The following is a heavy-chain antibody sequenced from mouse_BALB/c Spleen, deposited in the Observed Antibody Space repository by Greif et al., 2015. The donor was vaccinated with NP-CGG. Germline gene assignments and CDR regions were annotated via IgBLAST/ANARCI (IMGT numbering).Heavy chain of an antibody. CDR2: ISSGGSYT. V-gene: IGHV5-9-4*01. CDR1: GFTFSSYA. Sequence: DVKLVESGGGLVKPGGSLKLSCAASGFTFSSYAMSWVRQPPEKRLEWVAEISSGGSYTYYPDTVTGRFTISRDNAKNTLYREMSRLRSEDTAMYYCARDGGYGGFAYWGQGTRVTVSA. CDR3: ARDGGYGGFAY. J-gene: IGHJ3*01. D-gene: IGHD3-1*01.